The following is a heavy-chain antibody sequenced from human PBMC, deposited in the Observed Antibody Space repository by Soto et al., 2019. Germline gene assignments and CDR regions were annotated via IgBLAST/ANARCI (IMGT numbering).Heavy chain of an antibody. CDR1: GGSIRSRGYY. J-gene: IGHJ6*02. D-gene: IGHD2-8*01. V-gene: IGHV4-31*03. CDR2: IYYSGNT. CDR3: ARDRLMASACTARHFFGLDV. Sequence: SETLSLTCTVSGGSIRSRGYYWSWVRQNPRRGLEWIGNIYYSGNTYYNPSLKSRLTISVDTSKNQFSLNLSSVTAADTAVYYFARDRLMASACTARHFFGLDVWGQGTTVTVSS.